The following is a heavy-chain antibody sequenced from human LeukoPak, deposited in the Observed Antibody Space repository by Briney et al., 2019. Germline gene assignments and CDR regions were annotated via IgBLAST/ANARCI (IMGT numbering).Heavy chain of an antibody. Sequence: SVKVSCKASGGTFSGYAISWVRQAPGQGLEWMGGIIPIFGTANYAQKFQGRVTITADESTSTAYMELSSLRSEDTAVYYCAREVDPRYDILTGCPLDYWGQGTLVTVSS. V-gene: IGHV1-69*01. CDR1: GGTFSGYA. D-gene: IGHD3-9*01. J-gene: IGHJ4*02. CDR3: AREVDPRYDILTGCPLDY. CDR2: IIPIFGTA.